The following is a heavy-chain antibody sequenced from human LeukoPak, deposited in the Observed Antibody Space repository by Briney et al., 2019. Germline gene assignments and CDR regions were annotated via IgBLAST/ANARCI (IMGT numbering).Heavy chain of an antibody. J-gene: IGHJ4*02. CDR2: IDPSDSYT. V-gene: IGHV5-10-1*01. Sequence: GESLKISCKGSGYSFTSYWISWVRQMPGKGLEWMGRIDPSDSYTNYSPSFQGHITISVDKSISTAYLQWSSLKASDTAMYYCARRLQRHFDYWGQGTLVTVSS. D-gene: IGHD2-15*01. CDR3: ARRLQRHFDY. CDR1: GYSFTSYW.